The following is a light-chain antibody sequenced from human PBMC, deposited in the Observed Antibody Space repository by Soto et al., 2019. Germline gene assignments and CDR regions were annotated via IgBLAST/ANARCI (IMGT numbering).Light chain of an antibody. CDR1: QSVSGN. V-gene: IGKV3D-15*01. Sequence: EIVMTQSPATLSVSPGERATLSCRASQSVSGNLVWYQQKPGQAPRLLIYGASTRATGIPARFSGSGSGTDFTLTISSLQSEDFAVYYCLQYTAWPPTFGQGTKVEIK. CDR3: LQYTAWPPT. J-gene: IGKJ1*01. CDR2: GAS.